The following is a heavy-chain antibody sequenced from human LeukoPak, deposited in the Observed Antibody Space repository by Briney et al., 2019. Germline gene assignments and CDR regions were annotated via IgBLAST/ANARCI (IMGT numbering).Heavy chain of an antibody. CDR2: IYHFGST. V-gene: IGHV4-4*02. D-gene: IGHD6-19*01. Sequence: PSGTLSLTCAVSGGSISSYNWWNWVRQPPGKGLEWIGEIYHFGSTNYNPSLKSRVTISVDTSKNQFSLKLSSVTAADTAVYYCARNTPVAGTGSYYFDHWGQGTLVTVSS. CDR1: GGSISSYNW. CDR3: ARNTPVAGTGSYYFDH. J-gene: IGHJ4*02.